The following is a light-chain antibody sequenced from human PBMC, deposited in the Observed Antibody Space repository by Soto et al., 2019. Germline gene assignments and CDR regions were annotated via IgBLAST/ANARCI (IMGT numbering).Light chain of an antibody. V-gene: IGKV1-5*01. CDR3: QHYNSYPWT. J-gene: IGKJ1*01. CDR1: QSISSW. CDR2: DAS. Sequence: DIQMTQSPSTLSASVGDRVTITCRASQSISSWLAWYQQKPGKAPKLLIYDASSLESGVPSRFSGSGAGTKSTLTITSLQPDDFAAYYCQHYNSYPWTFGQGTKVEV.